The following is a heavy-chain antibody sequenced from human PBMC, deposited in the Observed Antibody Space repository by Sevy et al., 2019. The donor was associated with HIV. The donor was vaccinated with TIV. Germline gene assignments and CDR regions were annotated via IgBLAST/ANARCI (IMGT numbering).Heavy chain of an antibody. Sequence: ASVKVSCKVSGYTLTKLSMHWVRQAPGKGLEWMGTFDPEDGETIYAQKFQGRVTMTEDTSIDTAYMELSSLRSEDTAVFYCAITKDYYDNSGYPFDYWGQETLVTVSS. J-gene: IGHJ4*02. CDR3: AITKDYYDNSGYPFDY. CDR1: GYTLTKLS. V-gene: IGHV1-24*01. D-gene: IGHD3-22*01. CDR2: FDPEDGET.